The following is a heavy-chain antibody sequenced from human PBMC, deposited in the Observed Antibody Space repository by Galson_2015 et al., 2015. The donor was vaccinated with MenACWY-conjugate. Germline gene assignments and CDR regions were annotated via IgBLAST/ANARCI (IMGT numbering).Heavy chain of an antibody. CDR1: GFTFSSYS. Sequence: SLRLSCAASGFTFSSYSMNWVRQAPGKGLEWVSYISSSSSTIYYAGSVKGRFTISRDNAKNSLYLQMNSLRAEDTAVYYCARDKNGDHRPYYFDYWGQGTLVTVSS. CDR3: ARDKNGDHRPYYFDY. D-gene: IGHD4-17*01. J-gene: IGHJ4*02. CDR2: ISSSSSTI. V-gene: IGHV3-48*01.